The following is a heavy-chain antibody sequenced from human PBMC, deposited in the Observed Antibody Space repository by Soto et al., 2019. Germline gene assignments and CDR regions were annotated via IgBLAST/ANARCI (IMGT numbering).Heavy chain of an antibody. Sequence: EVQLVESGGGLIPPGGSLRLSCAASGFLVNSAYMTWVRQAPGKGLEWLSMINSDGSTLYAESVKGRFTISRDNSKNRLDLQMNSLRGEDTAMDFCARSGYSFAWGYWGQGTLVIVTS. CDR3: ARSGYSFAWGY. CDR1: GFLVNSAY. CDR2: INSDGST. J-gene: IGHJ4*02. V-gene: IGHV3-53*01. D-gene: IGHD5-18*01.